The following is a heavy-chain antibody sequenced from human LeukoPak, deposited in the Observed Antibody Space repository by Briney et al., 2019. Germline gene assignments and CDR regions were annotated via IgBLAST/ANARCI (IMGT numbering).Heavy chain of an antibody. J-gene: IGHJ4*02. D-gene: IGHD1-14*01. CDR2: ISGSGGST. CDR1: GFTFSSYA. V-gene: IGHV3-23*01. Sequence: GSLRLSCAASGFTFSSYAMSWVRQAPGKGLEWVSAISGSGGSTYYADSVKGRFTISRDNSKNTLYLQMNSLRAEDTAVYYCARPDLDSLLYFDYWGQGTLVTVSS. CDR3: ARPDLDSLLYFDY.